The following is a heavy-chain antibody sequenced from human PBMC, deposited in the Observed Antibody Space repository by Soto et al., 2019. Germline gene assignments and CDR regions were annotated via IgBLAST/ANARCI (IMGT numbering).Heavy chain of an antibody. V-gene: IGHV3-21*03. Sequence: PGGSLRLSCAASGFTFTTYGMNWVRQAPGKGLEWVSSISRNSRYIYYADSVKGRFTISRDNAKNSLYLQMNNLRVEDTAVYYCARPVYGDNGWFDPWGQGTLVTVSS. J-gene: IGHJ5*02. CDR2: ISRNSRYI. CDR3: ARPVYGDNGWFDP. CDR1: GFTFTTYG. D-gene: IGHD1-1*01.